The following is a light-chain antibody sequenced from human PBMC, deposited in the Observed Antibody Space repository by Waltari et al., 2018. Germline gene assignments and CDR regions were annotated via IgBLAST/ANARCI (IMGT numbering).Light chain of an antibody. J-gene: IGKJ1*01. CDR1: QSVGSSY. CDR2: GAS. CDR3: KQYGTSRT. V-gene: IGKV3-20*01. Sequence: EIVLTQSPGTLSLSPGERATLSCRASQSVGSSYLAWYQQKPGQAPRLLIYGASSRATDIPARFSGSGAGTDFTLTISRLEPEDFAVYYCKQYGTSRTFGQGTKVEIK.